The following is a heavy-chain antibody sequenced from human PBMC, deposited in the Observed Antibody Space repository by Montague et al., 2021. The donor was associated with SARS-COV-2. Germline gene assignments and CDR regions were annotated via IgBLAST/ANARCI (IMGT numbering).Heavy chain of an antibody. D-gene: IGHD3-16*02. CDR3: ARDWRLRLGELSLYGNDAFDI. J-gene: IGHJ3*02. CDR2: ISSSGSTI. V-gene: IGHV3-48*03. Sequence: SLRLSCAASGFTFSNYEMNWVRQAPGKGLEWVLYISSSGSTIYYADSVKGRFTISRDNAQNSLYLQMNSLRAEDTAVYYCARDWRLRLGELSLYGNDAFDIWGQGTMVTVSS. CDR1: GFTFSNYE.